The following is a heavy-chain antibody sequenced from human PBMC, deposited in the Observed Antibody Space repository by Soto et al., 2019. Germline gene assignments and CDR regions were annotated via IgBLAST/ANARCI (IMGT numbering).Heavy chain of an antibody. D-gene: IGHD6-13*01. CDR3: ATTNIAAAGTGFYYYVMDV. Sequence: ASVKVSCKASGYTFTGYYMHWVRQAPGQGLEWMGWINPNSGGTNYAQKFQGWVTMTRDTSISTAYMELSRLRSDDTAVYYCATTNIAAAGTGFYYYVMDVWAQGTTVTVSS. V-gene: IGHV1-2*04. CDR2: INPNSGGT. CDR1: GYTFTGYY. J-gene: IGHJ6*02.